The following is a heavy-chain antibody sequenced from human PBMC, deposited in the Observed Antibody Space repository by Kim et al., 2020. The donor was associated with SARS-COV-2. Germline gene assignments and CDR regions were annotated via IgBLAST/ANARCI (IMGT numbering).Heavy chain of an antibody. V-gene: IGHV3-48*02. J-gene: IGHJ6*02. CDR2: ISSSSNII. CDR1: GFSFSSYS. CDR3: ARDTALPDYSITYYGVDV. Sequence: GGSLRLSCAASGFSFSSYSMNWVRQAPGKGLEWLSYISSSSNIIFYADSVKGRFTISRDNVKNALSLQMNSLRDEDTAVYYCARDTALPDYSITYYGVDVWGQGTTVTLSS. D-gene: IGHD2-15*01.